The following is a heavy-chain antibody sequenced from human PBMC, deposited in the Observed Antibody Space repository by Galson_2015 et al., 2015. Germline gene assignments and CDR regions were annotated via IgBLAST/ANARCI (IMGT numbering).Heavy chain of an antibody. CDR1: GFTPSDYA. Sequence: SLRLSCAVSGFTPSDYAMYWVRQAPSKGLEWVAFISHDGSNKYYADSVKGRFTIPRDNSKNTLYLQMNSLRAEDTAVHYCAKDHCTNGVCYMDVWGQGTTVTVSS. V-gene: IGHV3-30*04. CDR3: AKDHCTNGVCYMDV. CDR2: ISHDGSNK. D-gene: IGHD2-8*01. J-gene: IGHJ6*02.